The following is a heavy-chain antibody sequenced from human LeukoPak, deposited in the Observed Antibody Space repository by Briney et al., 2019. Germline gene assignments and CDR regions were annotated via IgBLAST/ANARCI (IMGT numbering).Heavy chain of an antibody. CDR2: ISAYNGNT. CDR1: VYTFTSYG. V-gene: IGHV1-18*01. Sequence: ASVKVSCKASVYTFTSYGISWVRQAPGQGLEWMGWISAYNGNTNYAQKLQGRVTMTTDTSTSTAYMELRSLRSDDTAVYYCARGDSSSSRDYFDYWGQGTLVTVSS. J-gene: IGHJ4*02. CDR3: ARGDSSSSRDYFDY. D-gene: IGHD6-6*01.